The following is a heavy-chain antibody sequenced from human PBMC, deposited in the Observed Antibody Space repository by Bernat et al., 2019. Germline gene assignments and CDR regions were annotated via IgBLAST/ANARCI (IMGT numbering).Heavy chain of an antibody. V-gene: IGHV3-7*01. CDR1: GFTFSSYW. CDR2: IKEDGSDK. CDR3: ARDFIAATGDFDY. D-gene: IGHD6-25*01. J-gene: IGHJ4*02. Sequence: EVQLVESGGGLVQPGGSLRLSCAASGFTFSSYWMSWVRQAPGKGLEWVANIKEDGSDKYHVDSVKGRFTISRDNAKNSLYLQMNSLRAEDTAVYYCARDFIAATGDFDYWGQGTLVTVSS.